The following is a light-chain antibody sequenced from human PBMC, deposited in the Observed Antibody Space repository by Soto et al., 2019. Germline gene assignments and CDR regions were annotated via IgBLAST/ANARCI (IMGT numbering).Light chain of an antibody. Sequence: QSVLTQPPSVSGAPGQRVTISCTGSSSNIGAGFDVHWYQQLPGTAPKLLIYGNGNGPSGVPDRFSGSKSGTSASLAITGLQAEDEADYYCQSYDSSLSVDVFGAGTKLTVL. CDR3: QSYDSSLSVDV. J-gene: IGLJ1*01. CDR1: SSNIGAGFD. CDR2: GNG. V-gene: IGLV1-40*01.